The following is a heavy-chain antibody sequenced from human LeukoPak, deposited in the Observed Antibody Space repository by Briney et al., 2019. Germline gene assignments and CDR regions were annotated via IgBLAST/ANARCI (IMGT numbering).Heavy chain of an antibody. D-gene: IGHD3-16*02. CDR1: GYTLTELS. Sequence: GASVKVSCKVSGYTLTELSMHWVGQAPRKGLEWMGGFDPEDGETIYAQKFQGRVTMTEDTSTDTAYMELSSLRSEDTAVYYCATSFLSTPDAFDIWGQGTMVTVSS. V-gene: IGHV1-24*01. CDR2: FDPEDGET. CDR3: ATSFLSTPDAFDI. J-gene: IGHJ3*02.